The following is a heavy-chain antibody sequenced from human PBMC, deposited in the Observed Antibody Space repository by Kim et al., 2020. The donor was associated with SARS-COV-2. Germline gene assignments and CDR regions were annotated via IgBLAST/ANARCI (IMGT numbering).Heavy chain of an antibody. V-gene: IGHV3-23*01. CDR2: ISGSGTTP. CDR1: GFTFSTHG. D-gene: IGHD3-16*01. J-gene: IGHJ6*02. Sequence: GGSLRLSCAASGFTFSTHGMTWVRQAPGKGLEWVSCISGSGTTPYYADSVRGRFTISRDNSKNTVYLQMNSLRAEDTALYYCVKEFLGDSSTSNVYDGYYFYGMDVWGQGTAVTVSS. CDR3: VKEFLGDSSTSNVYDGYYFYGMDV.